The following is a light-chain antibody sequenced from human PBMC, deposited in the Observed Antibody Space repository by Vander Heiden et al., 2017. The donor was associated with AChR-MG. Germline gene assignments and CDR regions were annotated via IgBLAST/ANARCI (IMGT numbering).Light chain of an antibody. Sequence: DIVMTPSPPSLPVTPGEPASISSRSSQSLPHSNGYNYLDWYLQKPGQPPQLLIYWGSNRASGVPDRFSGSGSGTDFTLKISRVEAEDVGVYYCMQALQTPPWTFGQGTRLEIK. CDR2: WGS. V-gene: IGKV2-28*01. CDR3: MQALQTPPWT. J-gene: IGKJ5*01. CDR1: QSLPHSNGYNY.